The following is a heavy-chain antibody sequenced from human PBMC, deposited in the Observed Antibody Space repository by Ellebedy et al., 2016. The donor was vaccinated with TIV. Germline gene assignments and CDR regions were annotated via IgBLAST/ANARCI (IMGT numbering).Heavy chain of an antibody. V-gene: IGHV3-74*01. CDR2: INSDGSDT. CDR3: ARGYDSLFDY. Sequence: GESLKISCAASGFTLSRYWMHWVRQAPRKGLVWVSRINSDGSDTDYADSVKGRFTISRDNAKNTLYLQVNSLRAEDAAVYYCARGYDSLFDYWGQGTLVTVSS. J-gene: IGHJ4*02. CDR1: GFTLSRYW. D-gene: IGHD5-12*01.